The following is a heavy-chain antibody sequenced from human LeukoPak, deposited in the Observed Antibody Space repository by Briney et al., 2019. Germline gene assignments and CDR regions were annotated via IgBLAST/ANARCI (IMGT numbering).Heavy chain of an antibody. CDR2: ISDSGDRT. D-gene: IGHD6-19*01. J-gene: IGHJ1*01. CDR3: ARDLRSSGWYKAQSLQH. Sequence: GGSLRLSCAASGLTFSNYAVSWVRQAPGKGLAWVSAISDSGDRTQYADSVKGRFTISRDNAKNSLYLQMNSLRAEDTAVYYCARDLRSSGWYKAQSLQHWGQGTLVTVSS. V-gene: IGHV3-23*01. CDR1: GLTFSNYA.